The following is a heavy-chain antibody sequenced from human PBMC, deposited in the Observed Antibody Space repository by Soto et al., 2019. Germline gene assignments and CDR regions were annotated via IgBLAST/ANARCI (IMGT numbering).Heavy chain of an antibody. CDR1: GFTFVSYG. J-gene: IGHJ6*02. CDR3: AKAKGRSNFYYSGPDV. V-gene: IGHV3-23*01. Sequence: PGGSLRLSCAASGFTFVSYGMTWGRQAPGKGLECVSGITAATGTTYYADSVKGRFTISRDLSTNTLFLQMNSLRAADSAVYYCAKAKGRSNFYYSGPDVWAQGTTVTVSS. CDR2: ITAATGTT. D-gene: IGHD1-26*01.